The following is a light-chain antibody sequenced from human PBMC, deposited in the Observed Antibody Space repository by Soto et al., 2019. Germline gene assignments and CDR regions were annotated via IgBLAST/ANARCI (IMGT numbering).Light chain of an antibody. Sequence: VLTQSPATLSLSPGERATLSCRASQSVSTSLAWYQKKPGQPPRLLIYDASFRATGIPDRFSGSGSGTDFTLTISSLEPADFAVYYCQQRSRWPPWSFGQGTKVEIK. J-gene: IGKJ1*01. CDR2: DAS. CDR3: QQRSRWPPWS. CDR1: QSVSTS. V-gene: IGKV3-11*01.